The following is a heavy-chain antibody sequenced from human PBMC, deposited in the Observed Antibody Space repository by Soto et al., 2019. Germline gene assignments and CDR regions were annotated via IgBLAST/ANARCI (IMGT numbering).Heavy chain of an antibody. J-gene: IGHJ5*02. CDR2: ISGTGGST. D-gene: IGHD3-3*01. CDR3: AKVPGIWSGFRNCFDP. Sequence: PGRSMRHSSAAAEFTIISLGISWVRQDKGKGLEWVSAISGTGGSTYYADSVKGRFTISRDNSKNTLYLQMNSLRAEDTAVYYCAKVPGIWSGFRNCFDPWVQGTLVTCSP. V-gene: IGHV3-23*01. CDR1: EFTIISLG.